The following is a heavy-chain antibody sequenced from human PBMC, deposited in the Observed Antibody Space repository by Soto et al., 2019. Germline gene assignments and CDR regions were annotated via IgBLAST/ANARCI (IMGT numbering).Heavy chain of an antibody. D-gene: IGHD3-3*01. CDR1: GITFTSHA. J-gene: IGHJ6*02. CDR3: ASSPNYVFWGGEPYYNGMDV. Sequence: GGSLRLSCAASGITFTSHAMYWVRQAPGKGLEWVALISYEGDNAYYADSVEGRFTISRDNSKNTLFLQMNSLTTDDTAVYFCASSPNYVFWGGEPYYNGMDVWGPGTTVTVSS. CDR2: ISYEGDNA. V-gene: IGHV3-30-3*01.